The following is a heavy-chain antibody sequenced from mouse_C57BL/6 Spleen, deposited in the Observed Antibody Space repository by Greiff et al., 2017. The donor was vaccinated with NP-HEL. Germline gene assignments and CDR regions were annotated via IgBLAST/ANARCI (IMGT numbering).Heavy chain of an antibody. V-gene: IGHV1-52*01. Sequence: VQRQQSGAELVRPGSSVKLSCKASGYTFTSYWMHWVKQRPIQGLEWIGNIDPSDSETHYNQKFKDKATLTVDKSSSTAYMQLSSLTSEDSAVYYCARSDYYGSSSLAMDYWGQGTSVTVSS. CDR1: GYTFTSYW. CDR2: IDPSDSET. CDR3: ARSDYYGSSSLAMDY. J-gene: IGHJ4*01. D-gene: IGHD1-1*01.